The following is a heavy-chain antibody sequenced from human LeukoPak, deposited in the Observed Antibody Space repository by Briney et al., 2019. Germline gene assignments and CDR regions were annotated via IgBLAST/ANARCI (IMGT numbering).Heavy chain of an antibody. D-gene: IGHD4-17*01. CDR2: ISGSGSAA. CDR1: GFTFRSYA. Sequence: GGSLRLSCAASGFTFRSYAMNWVRQAPGKGLEWVSAISGSGSAAYYADSVKGRFTISRDNSKNTLYLQMNSLRAEDTAVYYCAKDQYGEAFDIWGPGTMVSVSS. V-gene: IGHV3-23*01. CDR3: AKDQYGEAFDI. J-gene: IGHJ3*02.